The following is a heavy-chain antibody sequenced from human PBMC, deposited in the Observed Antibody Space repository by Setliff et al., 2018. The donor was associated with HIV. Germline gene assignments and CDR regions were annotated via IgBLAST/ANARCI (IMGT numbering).Heavy chain of an antibody. D-gene: IGHD6-6*01. CDR3: TRELNGHTSSHYYFGLDV. CDR1: GFTFSSYD. CDR2: IGTGGDT. J-gene: IGHJ6*02. Sequence: WGSLRLSCAASGFTFSSYDMHWVRQAAGKGLEWVSAIGTGGDTYYVDSVKGRFTISRENAKNSLYLQMNNVRAGDTAVYYCTRELNGHTSSHYYFGLDVWGQGTTVTVSS. V-gene: IGHV3-13*01.